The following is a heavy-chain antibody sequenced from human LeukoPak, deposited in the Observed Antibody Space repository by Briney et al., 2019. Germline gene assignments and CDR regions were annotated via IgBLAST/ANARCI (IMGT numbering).Heavy chain of an antibody. Sequence: GGSLRLSCAASGFTLSKYGMPWLPQAPVKGLEGVAFISYDVTDKSDGDSVKGRFTISRDNSKDTLYLQINSLRGQYTAMYYCAKDHYSDNGEVFDYWSQGTLGTVSS. J-gene: IGHJ4*02. CDR2: ISYDVTDK. CDR1: GFTLSKYG. D-gene: IGHD3-10*01. CDR3: AKDHYSDNGEVFDY. V-gene: IGHV3-30*02.